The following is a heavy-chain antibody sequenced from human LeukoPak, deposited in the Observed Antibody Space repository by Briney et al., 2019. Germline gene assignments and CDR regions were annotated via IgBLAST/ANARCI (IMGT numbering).Heavy chain of an antibody. CDR2: IYSGGST. CDR3: ARRGYYDVLTGSAYFFDC. J-gene: IGHJ4*02. D-gene: IGHD3-9*01. CDR1: GFTVSSNY. Sequence: GGSLRLSCAASGFTVSSNYMSWVRQAPGKGLEWVSVIYSGGSTYYADSVKGRFTISRDNSKNTLYLQMNSLRAEDTAVYYCARRGYYDVLTGSAYFFDCWGQGTLVTVSS. V-gene: IGHV3-53*01.